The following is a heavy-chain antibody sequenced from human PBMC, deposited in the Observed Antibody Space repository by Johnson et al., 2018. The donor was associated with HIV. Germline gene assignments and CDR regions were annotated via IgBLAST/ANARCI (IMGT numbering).Heavy chain of an antibody. D-gene: IGHD6-19*01. J-gene: IGHJ3*02. Sequence: QVQLVESGGGVVQPGRSLRLSCVASGFTFSSYTMHWVRQAPGKGLEWVAVISYDGSNKYYADSVKGRFTISRDNSKNTLYLQMNSLRAEDTAVYYCARDRRNRQWQRLDAFDIWGQGTMVIVSS. CDR1: GFTFSSYT. CDR2: ISYDGSNK. CDR3: ARDRRNRQWQRLDAFDI. V-gene: IGHV3-30-3*01.